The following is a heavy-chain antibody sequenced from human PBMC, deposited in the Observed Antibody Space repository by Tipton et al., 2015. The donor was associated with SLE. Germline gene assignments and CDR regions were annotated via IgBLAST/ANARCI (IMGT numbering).Heavy chain of an antibody. CDR3: ESETGTGYLYGMDV. J-gene: IGHJ6*02. D-gene: IGHD3-10*01. Sequence: TLSLTCTVSGGSISSYYWSWIRQPPGKGLEWIGEINHSGSTNYNPSLKSRVTISVDTSKNQFSLKLSSVTAADTAVYYCESETGTGYLYGMDVWGQGTTVTVSS. CDR2: INHSGST. V-gene: IGHV4-34*01. CDR1: GGSISSYY.